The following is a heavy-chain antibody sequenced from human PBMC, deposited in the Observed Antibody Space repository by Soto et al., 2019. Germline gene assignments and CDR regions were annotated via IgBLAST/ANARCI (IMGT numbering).Heavy chain of an antibody. CDR3: AKGGGSARDFDY. Sequence: VGSPRLSCRVSGFTFGNYGMHWVRQARGKGLEWVASTSYDGNNKYYADSLKGRFTISRDNSKKMVYLQMTSLGPEDTAVYYCAKGGGSARDFDYWGQGALVTVSS. J-gene: IGHJ4*02. CDR1: GFTFGNYG. V-gene: IGHV3-30*18. CDR2: TSYDGNNK. D-gene: IGHD1-26*01.